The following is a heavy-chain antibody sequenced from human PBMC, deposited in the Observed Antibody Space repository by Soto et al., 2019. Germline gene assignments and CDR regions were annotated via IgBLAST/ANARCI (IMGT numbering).Heavy chain of an antibody. D-gene: IGHD3-10*01. J-gene: IGHJ5*02. CDR1: GGSISSSSYY. CDR2: IYYSGST. V-gene: IGHV4-39*01. Sequence: KTSETLSLTCTVSGGSISSSSYYWGWIRQPPGKGLEWIGSIYYSGSTYYNPSLKSRVTISVDTSKNQFSLKLSSVTAADTAVYYGARLTAWFGELFFSDRDWFDPWGQGTLVTVSS. CDR3: ARLTAWFGELFFSDRDWFDP.